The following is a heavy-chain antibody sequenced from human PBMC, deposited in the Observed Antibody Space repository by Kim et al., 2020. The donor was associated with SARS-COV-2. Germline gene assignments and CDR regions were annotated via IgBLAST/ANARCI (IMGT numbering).Heavy chain of an antibody. Sequence: SVKRRFTSSRDNTKNTLYLQMNRLRAEDTAVYYCAKDGSSGWPEGQFGYWGQGTRVTVSS. V-gene: IGHV3-30*02. CDR3: AKDGSSGWPEGQFGY. D-gene: IGHD6-19*01. J-gene: IGHJ4*02.